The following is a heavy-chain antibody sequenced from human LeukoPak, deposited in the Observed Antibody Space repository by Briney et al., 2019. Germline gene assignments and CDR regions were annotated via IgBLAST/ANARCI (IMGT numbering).Heavy chain of an antibody. CDR2: ISSSGSYI. D-gene: IGHD3-10*01. J-gene: IGHJ4*02. V-gene: IGHV3-21*01. CDR1: GYTFSTYS. CDR3: ARDIGEWFGERWAFDDY. Sequence: GGSLRLSCAASGYTFSTYSMNWVRQAPGKGLEWVSSISSSGSYIYYADSVKGRFTISRDNAKNSLYLQMNSLRAEDTAVYYCARDIGEWFGERWAFDDYWGQGTLVTVSS.